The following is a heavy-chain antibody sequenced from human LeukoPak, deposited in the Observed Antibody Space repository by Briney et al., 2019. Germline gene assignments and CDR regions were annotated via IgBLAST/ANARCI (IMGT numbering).Heavy chain of an antibody. V-gene: IGHV3-48*02. D-gene: IGHD3-10*01. J-gene: IGHJ4*02. CDR2: ISSSSTTI. Sequence: GGSLRLSCAASGFTFSDYTMNWVRQAPGKGLEWVSYISSSSTTIFYADSVKGRFTISRDNAKNSLFLQMNGLRDEDTALYYCARERVIEADGDGFDSWGQGTLVTVSS. CDR1: GFTFSDYT. CDR3: ARERVIEADGDGFDS.